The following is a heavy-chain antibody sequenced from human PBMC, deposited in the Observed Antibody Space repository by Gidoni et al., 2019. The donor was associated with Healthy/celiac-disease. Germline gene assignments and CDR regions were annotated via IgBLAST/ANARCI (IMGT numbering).Heavy chain of an antibody. J-gene: IGHJ4*02. CDR2: IYYSGST. D-gene: IGHD6-19*01. V-gene: IGHV4-30-4*01. CDR1: VGSISSGDYY. Sequence: QVQLQESAPGLVKPSQTLSLTCTVSVGSISSGDYYWSWLRQPPGKGLEWIGYIYYSGSTYYNPSLKSRVTISVDTSKNQFSLKLSSVTAADTAVYYCAGVPYSSGWSDYWGQGTLVTVSS. CDR3: AGVPYSSGWSDY.